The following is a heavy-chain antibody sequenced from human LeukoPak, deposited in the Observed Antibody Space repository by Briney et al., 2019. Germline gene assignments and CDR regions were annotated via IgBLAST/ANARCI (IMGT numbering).Heavy chain of an antibody. Sequence: GGSLRLSCAASGFTFSGFWMSWVRQAPGKGLEWVANIKQDGSEGYYVDSVKGRFTISRDNAKNSLYLQMSSLRAEDTAVYYCARDRIAVPSLADYWGQGTLVTVSS. D-gene: IGHD6-19*01. CDR3: ARDRIAVPSLADY. CDR1: GFTFSGFW. J-gene: IGHJ4*02. CDR2: IKQDGSEG. V-gene: IGHV3-7*03.